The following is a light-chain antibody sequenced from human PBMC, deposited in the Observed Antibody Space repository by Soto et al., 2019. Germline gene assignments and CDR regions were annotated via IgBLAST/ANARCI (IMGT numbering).Light chain of an antibody. V-gene: IGKV1-5*01. J-gene: IGKJ5*01. CDR2: EAS. Sequence: DIQMTQSPATLSASVGDRATITCRASQSISRCLTWYQQKPGKAPKLLIYEASSLESAVTSRFSGSGSGTELTLTIRGMQADDFATYYCQEFNSYPITFGQGTRLEIK. CDR3: QEFNSYPIT. CDR1: QSISRC.